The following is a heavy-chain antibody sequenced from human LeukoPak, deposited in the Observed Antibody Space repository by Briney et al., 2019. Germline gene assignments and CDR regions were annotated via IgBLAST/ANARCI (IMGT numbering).Heavy chain of an antibody. D-gene: IGHD5-12*01. V-gene: IGHV1-18*01. Sequence: ASVKVSCKASGYTFTSYGISWVRQAPGQGLEWMGWIGAYNGNTNYAQKLQGRVTMTTDTSTSTAYMELRSLRSDDTAVYYCARDLGYSGYDYVDYWGQGTLVTVSS. CDR2: IGAYNGNT. CDR3: ARDLGYSGYDYVDY. CDR1: GYTFTSYG. J-gene: IGHJ4*02.